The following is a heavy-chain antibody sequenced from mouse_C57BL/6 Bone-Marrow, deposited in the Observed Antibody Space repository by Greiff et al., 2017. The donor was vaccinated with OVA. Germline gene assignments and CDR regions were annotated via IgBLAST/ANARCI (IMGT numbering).Heavy chain of an antibody. D-gene: IGHD1-1*01. V-gene: IGHV6-3*01. Sequence: EVKVEESGGGLVQPGGSMKLSCVASGFTFSNYWMNWVRQSPEKGLEWVAQIRLKSDNYATHYAESVKGRFTISRDDSKSSVYLQMNNLRAEDTGIYYCTGQGTTVVERDYWGQGTTLTVSS. CDR2: IRLKSDNYAT. CDR3: TGQGTTVVERDY. J-gene: IGHJ2*01. CDR1: GFTFSNYW.